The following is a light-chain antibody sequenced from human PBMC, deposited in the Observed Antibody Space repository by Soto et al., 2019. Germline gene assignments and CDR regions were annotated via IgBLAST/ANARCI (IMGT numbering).Light chain of an antibody. CDR2: DAS. V-gene: IGKV1-5*01. J-gene: IGKJ4*01. CDR1: RNIHRS. Sequence: DIHMTQSPSTLSASVGDRVTITCRASRNIHRSLAWYQQKPGNPPKLLIYDASTLEVGVPSRFSGSGSGAEFTLTINSLQSEDFAVYYCQPYNNWPLTFGGGTKVDIK. CDR3: QPYNNWPLT.